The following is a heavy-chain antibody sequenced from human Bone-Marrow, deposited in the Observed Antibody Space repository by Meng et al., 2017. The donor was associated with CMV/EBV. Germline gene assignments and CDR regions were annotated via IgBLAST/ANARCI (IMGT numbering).Heavy chain of an antibody. Sequence: SLKISCAASGFTFDDYAMHWVRQVPGKGLEWVSGINWNGGSIGYADFVKGRFTISRYNARKSMYLQMNSLGTEDMALYYCAKGVEWEIIGAFDYCGRGTLVAVSS. CDR1: GFTFDDYA. J-gene: IGHJ4*02. D-gene: IGHD1-26*01. V-gene: IGHV3-9*03. CDR2: INWNGGSI. CDR3: AKGVEWEIIGAFDY.